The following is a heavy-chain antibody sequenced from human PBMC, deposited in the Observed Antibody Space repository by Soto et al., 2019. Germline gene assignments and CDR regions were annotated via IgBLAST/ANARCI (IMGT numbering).Heavy chain of an antibody. CDR3: ARIRVDKAMVTRDYYYYGMDV. Sequence: SGPTLVNPTQTLTLTCTFSGFSLSTSGMCVSWIRQPPGKALEWLARIDWDDDKYYSTSLKTRLTISKDTSKNQVVLTMTNMDPVDTATYYCARIRVDKAMVTRDYYYYGMDVWGQGTTVTVSS. CDR1: GFSLSTSGMC. J-gene: IGHJ6*02. CDR2: IDWDDDK. D-gene: IGHD5-18*01. V-gene: IGHV2-70*11.